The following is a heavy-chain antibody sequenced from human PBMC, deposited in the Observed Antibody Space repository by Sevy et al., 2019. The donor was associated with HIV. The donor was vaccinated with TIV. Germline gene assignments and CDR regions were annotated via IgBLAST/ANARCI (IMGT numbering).Heavy chain of an antibody. CDR1: GFTFSSYA. V-gene: IGHV3-23*01. CDR2: ISGSGGST. CDR3: RGGYSYGQEIDY. J-gene: IGHJ4*02. D-gene: IGHD5-18*01. Sequence: GGSLRLSCAASGFTFSSYAMSWVRQAPGKGLEWVSAISGSGGSTYYADSVKGRFTISRDNPKITLNLQMNSLRAEDTAVYYCRGGYSYGQEIDYWGQGTLVTVSS.